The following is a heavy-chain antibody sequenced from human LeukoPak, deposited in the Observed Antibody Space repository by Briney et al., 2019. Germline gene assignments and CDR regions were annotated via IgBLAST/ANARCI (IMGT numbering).Heavy chain of an antibody. CDR1: GGSFSGYY. D-gene: IGHD3-10*01. CDR3: ARPLLYGSGRPPGY. Sequence: NASETLSLTCAVYGGSFSGYYWSWIRQPPGKGLEWIGEINHSGSTNYNPSLKSRVTISVDTSKNQFSLKLSSVTAADTAVYYCARPLLYGSGRPPGYWGQGTLVTVSS. V-gene: IGHV4-34*01. J-gene: IGHJ4*02. CDR2: INHSGST.